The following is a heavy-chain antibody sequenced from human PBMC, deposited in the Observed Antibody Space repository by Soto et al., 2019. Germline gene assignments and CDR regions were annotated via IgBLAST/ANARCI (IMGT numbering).Heavy chain of an antibody. V-gene: IGHV3-23*01. D-gene: IGHD7-27*01. CDR2: ISGSGGST. Sequence: GGSLRLSCAASGFTFSSYAMSWVRQAPGKGLEWVSAISGSGGSTYYADSVKGRFTISRDNSKNTLYLQMNSLRAEDTAVYYCAKAPHGDYYYYYYMDVWGKGTTVTVSS. CDR1: GFTFSSYA. CDR3: AKAPHGDYYYYYYMDV. J-gene: IGHJ6*03.